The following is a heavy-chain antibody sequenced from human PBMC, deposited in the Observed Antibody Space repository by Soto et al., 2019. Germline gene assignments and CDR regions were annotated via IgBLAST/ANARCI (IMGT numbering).Heavy chain of an antibody. CDR3: ARDIAGLIAVAGTYGMDV. J-gene: IGHJ6*02. Sequence: QVQLVQSGAEVKKPGASVKVSCKASGYTFTSYAMHWVRQAPGQRLEWMGWINAGNGNTKYSQKFQGRVTITRDTSASTAYMELSSLRSEDTAVYYCARDIAGLIAVAGTYGMDVWGQGTTVTVSS. CDR1: GYTFTSYA. D-gene: IGHD6-19*01. V-gene: IGHV1-3*01. CDR2: INAGNGNT.